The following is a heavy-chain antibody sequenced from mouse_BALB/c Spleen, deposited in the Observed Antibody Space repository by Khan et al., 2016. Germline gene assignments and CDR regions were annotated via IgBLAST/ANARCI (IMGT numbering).Heavy chain of an antibody. Sequence: EVQLQESGPGLVKPSQSLSLTCTVTGYSITSDYAWNWIRQFPGNKLEWMGYISYSGSTSYNPSLKSRISITRDTSKNQFFLQLNSVTTEDTATYYCARERGFAYWGQGTLVTVSA. J-gene: IGHJ3*01. CDR3: ARERGFAY. V-gene: IGHV3-2*02. CDR2: ISYSGST. CDR1: GYSITSDYA.